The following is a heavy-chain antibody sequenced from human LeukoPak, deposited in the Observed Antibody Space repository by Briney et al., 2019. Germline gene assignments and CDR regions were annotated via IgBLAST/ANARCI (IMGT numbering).Heavy chain of an antibody. Sequence: ASVKVSCKASGFTFTSYAINWVRQAPGQGLEWMGWININTANPTYAQGFTGRFVFSLDTSVSTAYLQISSLKAEDTAVYYCARDAEKGIAKGIRYFDWSPYDYWGQGTLVTVSS. V-gene: IGHV7-4-1*02. J-gene: IGHJ4*02. CDR3: ARDAEKGIAKGIRYFDWSPYDY. CDR1: GFTFTSYA. D-gene: IGHD3-9*01. CDR2: ININTANP.